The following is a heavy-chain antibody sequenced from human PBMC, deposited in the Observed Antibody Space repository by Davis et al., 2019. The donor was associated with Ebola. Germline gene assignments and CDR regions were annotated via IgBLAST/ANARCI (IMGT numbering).Heavy chain of an antibody. Sequence: PSETLSLTCAVYGGSFSGYYWSWIRQPPGKGLEWIGEINHSGNTNYNSTLKSRVIISVDTSKNQFSLKLSSVTAADTAVYYCARGLGYGSYNNYYYYMDVWGKGTTVTVSS. D-gene: IGHD3-10*01. J-gene: IGHJ6*03. CDR2: INHSGNT. CDR1: GGSFSGYY. V-gene: IGHV4-34*01. CDR3: ARGLGYGSYNNYYYYMDV.